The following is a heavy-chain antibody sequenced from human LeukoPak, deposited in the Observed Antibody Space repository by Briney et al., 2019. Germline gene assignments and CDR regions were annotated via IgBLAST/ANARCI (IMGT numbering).Heavy chain of an antibody. CDR3: ARTLLLWFGELLYPSIFDY. CDR1: GFTFSSYA. Sequence: GGSLRLSCAAPGFTFSSYAMSWVRQAPGKGLEWVSAISGSGGSTYYADSVKGRFTISRDNSKNTLYLQMNSLRAEDTAVYYCARTLLLWFGELLYPSIFDYWGQGTLVTVSS. J-gene: IGHJ4*02. D-gene: IGHD3-10*01. CDR2: ISGSGGST. V-gene: IGHV3-23*01.